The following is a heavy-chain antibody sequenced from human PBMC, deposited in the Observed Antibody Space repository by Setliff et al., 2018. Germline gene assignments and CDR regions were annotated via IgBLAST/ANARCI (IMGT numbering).Heavy chain of an antibody. V-gene: IGHV4-39*07. J-gene: IGHJ4*02. CDR2: IYYSGST. D-gene: IGHD1-26*01. Sequence: SETLSLTCTVSGGSISSSSYYWGWIRQPPGKGLEWIGSIYYSGSTYYNPSLKSRVTISVDTSKNQFSLKLSSVTAADTAVYYCARDRGSGSYFLRYFDYWGQGTLVTVSS. CDR1: GGSISSSSYY. CDR3: ARDRGSGSYFLRYFDY.